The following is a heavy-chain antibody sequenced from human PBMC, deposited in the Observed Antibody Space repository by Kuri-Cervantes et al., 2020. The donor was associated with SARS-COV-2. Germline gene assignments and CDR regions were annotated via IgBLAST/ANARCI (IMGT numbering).Heavy chain of an antibody. J-gene: IGHJ3*02. CDR3: ARHAPYSSSWYWGAFDI. Sequence: SETLSLTCAVYGGSFSDYYWSWIRQPPGKGLELIGQINHSGTSNYNPSLKSRFTISVDTSKNQFSLKLSSVTAADTAVYYCARHAPYSSSWYWGAFDIWGQGTMVTVSS. D-gene: IGHD6-13*01. CDR2: INHSGTS. V-gene: IGHV4-34*01. CDR1: GGSFSDYY.